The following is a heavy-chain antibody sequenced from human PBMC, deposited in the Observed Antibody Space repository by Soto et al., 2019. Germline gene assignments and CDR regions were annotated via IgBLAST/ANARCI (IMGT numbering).Heavy chain of an antibody. Sequence: ASVKVSCKASGYTFTSYAMNWVRQAPGQGLEWMGWINTKTEIPTYAQGFTERFVFSLDTSVSTAYLQICSLKAEDTAVYYCARGGTLATYYDFWSGYYHYWGQG. J-gene: IGHJ4*02. D-gene: IGHD3-3*01. CDR1: GYTFTSYA. CDR2: INTKTEIP. CDR3: ARGGTLATYYDFWSGYYHY. V-gene: IGHV7-4-1*01.